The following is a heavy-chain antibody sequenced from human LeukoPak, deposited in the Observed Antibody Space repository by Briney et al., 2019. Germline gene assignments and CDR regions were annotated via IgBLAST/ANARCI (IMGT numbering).Heavy chain of an antibody. J-gene: IGHJ5*02. CDR1: GGSISSYY. CDR2: IYYSGST. Sequence: SETLSLTCTVSGGSISSYYWSWIRQPPGKGLEWIGYIYYSGSTNYNPSLKSRVTISVDTSKNQFSLKLSSVTAADTAVYYCARVWWFGKQNWLDPWGQGTLVTVSS. V-gene: IGHV4-59*01. CDR3: ARVWWFGKQNWLDP. D-gene: IGHD2-21*01.